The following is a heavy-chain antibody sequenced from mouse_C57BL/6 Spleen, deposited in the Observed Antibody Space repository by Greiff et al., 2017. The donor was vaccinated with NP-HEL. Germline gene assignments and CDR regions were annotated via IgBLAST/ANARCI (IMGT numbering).Heavy chain of an antibody. Sequence: EVKLMESGGGLVQPGGSMKLSCVASGFTFSNYWMNWVRQSPEKGLEWVAQIRLKSDNYATHYAESVKGRFTISRDDSKSSVYLQMNNLRAEDTGIYYCTAQFATVVATGYFDVWGTGTTVTVSS. J-gene: IGHJ1*03. D-gene: IGHD1-1*01. CDR1: GFTFSNYW. V-gene: IGHV6-3*01. CDR3: TAQFATVVATGYFDV. CDR2: IRLKSDNYAT.